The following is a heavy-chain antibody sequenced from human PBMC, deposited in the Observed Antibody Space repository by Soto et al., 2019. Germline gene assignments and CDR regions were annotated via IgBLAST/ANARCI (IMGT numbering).Heavy chain of an antibody. CDR3: ARDNFPPHVVYCWYMDV. D-gene: IGHD2-15*01. V-gene: IGHV3-21*01. CDR1: GFTFSSYS. J-gene: IGHJ6*03. CDR2: LSSSSSYI. Sequence: EVQLVESGGGLVKPGGSLRLSCAASGFTFSSYSMNWVRQAPGKGLEWVSALSSSSSYIYYADSVKGRVTISSDNAKHSLYQQMNSPRAVDTAVYYCARDNFPPHVVYCWYMDVWGKGTTVSVSS.